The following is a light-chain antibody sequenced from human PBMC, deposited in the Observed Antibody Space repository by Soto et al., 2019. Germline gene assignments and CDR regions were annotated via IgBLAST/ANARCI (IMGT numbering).Light chain of an antibody. V-gene: IGKV1-39*01. CDR2: AAS. J-gene: IGKJ1*01. CDR3: QQSYSIPWT. CDR1: QSISSS. Sequence: DIQMTQSPSSLSASVGARVTITCRASQSISSSFNWYQQKPGKAPKLLIYAASSLQSGVPSRFSGSGSGTDLTITISSLQPEDFETYSCQQSYSIPWTFGQGTKVDIK.